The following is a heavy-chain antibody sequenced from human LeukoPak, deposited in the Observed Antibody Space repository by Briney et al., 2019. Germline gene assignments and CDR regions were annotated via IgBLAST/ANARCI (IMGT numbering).Heavy chain of an antibody. CDR1: NASFNGYY. CDR2: ISHNEDT. D-gene: IGHD1-26*01. V-gene: IGHV4-34*01. Sequence: KPSETLSLTCAVYNASFNGYYWGWIRQPPGKGLEWMGEISHNEDTNYNPSLKSRVTMSVDASRKQFSLKLSSVTAADTAVYYCTRRANNGSPGIWGQGTLVTVSS. J-gene: IGHJ4*02. CDR3: TRRANNGSPGI.